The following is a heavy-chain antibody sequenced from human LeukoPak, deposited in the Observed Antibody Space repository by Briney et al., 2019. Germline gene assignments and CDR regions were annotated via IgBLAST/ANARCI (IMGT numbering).Heavy chain of an antibody. V-gene: IGHV3-23*01. CDR1: GFAFGSEA. CDR2: ISPGGGTT. D-gene: IGHD6-13*01. CDR3: ARAPAYSSSWPGGFDP. Sequence: GGSLRLSCAVSGFAFGSEAMSWVRQSPARGLEWVASISPGGGTTYYADYVKGRFTISRGNSKNTLYLQMNSLRAEDTAVYYCARAPAYSSSWPGGFDPWGQGTLVTVSS. J-gene: IGHJ5*02.